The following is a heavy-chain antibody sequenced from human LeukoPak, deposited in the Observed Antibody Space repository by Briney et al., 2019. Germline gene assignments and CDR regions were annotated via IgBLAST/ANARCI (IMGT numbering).Heavy chain of an antibody. CDR2: IYYSGST. CDR1: GGSISSYY. Sequence: PSETLSLTCTVSGGSISSYYWSWIRQPPGKGLEWIGYIYYSGSTNYNPSLKSRVTISVDTSKNQFSLKLSSVTAADTAVYYSARAWGPSGSYLDYFDYWGQGTLVTVSS. CDR3: ARAWGPSGSYLDYFDY. J-gene: IGHJ4*02. V-gene: IGHV4-59*01. D-gene: IGHD1-26*01.